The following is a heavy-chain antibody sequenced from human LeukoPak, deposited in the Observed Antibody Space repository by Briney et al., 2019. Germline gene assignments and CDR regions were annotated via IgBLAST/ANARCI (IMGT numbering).Heavy chain of an antibody. CDR2: IIPIFGTA. V-gene: IGHV1-69*05. J-gene: IGHJ4*02. D-gene: IGHD4-17*01. Sequence: SVKVSCKXSGGTFSSDAISWVRQAPGQGLEWMGRIIPIFGTANYSQKFQGRVTITTDESTSTAYMELSSLRSEDTAVYYCAGDPSDYGDRFDYWGQGTLVTVSS. CDR1: GGTFSSDA. CDR3: AGDPSDYGDRFDY.